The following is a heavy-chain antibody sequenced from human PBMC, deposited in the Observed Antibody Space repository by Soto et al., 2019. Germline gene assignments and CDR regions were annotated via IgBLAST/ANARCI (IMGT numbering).Heavy chain of an antibody. CDR2: ISGTGSST. CDR1: GFTFTSYA. CDR3: AKTLRSKLNPFDY. V-gene: IGHV3-23*01. Sequence: DVQLLESGGAFIQPGGSLRLSCAASGFTFTSYAMAWVRQTPGKGLEWVSHISGTGSSTYYADSVKGRFTISRDSSRNTLYLQMSGLTVDDTAVYFCAKTLRSKLNPFDYWGLGTLVTVSS. J-gene: IGHJ4*02.